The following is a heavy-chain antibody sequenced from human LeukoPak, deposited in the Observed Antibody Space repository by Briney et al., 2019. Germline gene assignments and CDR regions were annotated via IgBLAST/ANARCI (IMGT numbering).Heavy chain of an antibody. J-gene: IGHJ4*02. CDR2: TYNSVDT. D-gene: IGHD1-1*01. CDR1: GGSISSYY. V-gene: IGHV4-4*07. CDR3: ARGRSRYTSLFDY. Sequence: PSETLSLTCTVSGGSISSYYWTWIRQPAGKGLEWMGRTYNSVDTNYNPSLKSRVSMSVDTSKNQFSLKLSSVTAADTAVYYCARGRSRYTSLFDYWGQGTLVTVSS.